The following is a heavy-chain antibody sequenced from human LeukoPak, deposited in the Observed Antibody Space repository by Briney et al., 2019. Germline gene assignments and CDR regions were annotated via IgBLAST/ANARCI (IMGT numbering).Heavy chain of an antibody. CDR2: IYYSGST. D-gene: IGHD1-26*01. J-gene: IGHJ4*02. V-gene: IGHV4-38-2*02. CDR3: ARDSGSYLDY. CDR1: GYSISSGYY. Sequence: SETLSLTCTVSGYSISSGYYWGWIRQPPGKGLEWIGYIYYSGSTNYNPSLKSRVTISVDTSKNQFSLKLSSVTAADTAVYYCARDSGSYLDYWGQGTLVTVSS.